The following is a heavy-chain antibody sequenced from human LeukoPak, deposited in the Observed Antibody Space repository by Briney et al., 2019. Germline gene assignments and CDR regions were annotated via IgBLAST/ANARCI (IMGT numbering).Heavy chain of an antibody. Sequence: GASVKVSCKASGYTFTSYGISWVRQARGQGPEWMGCINPNTGDTRYAQEFQGRVTMTRDTSITTAYMELRNLASDETAIYYCARRLGNDYGDYFDFWGQGTLVTVSS. J-gene: IGHJ4*02. D-gene: IGHD4-17*01. CDR2: INPNTGDT. CDR3: ARRLGNDYGDYFDF. V-gene: IGHV1-18*01. CDR1: GYTFTSYG.